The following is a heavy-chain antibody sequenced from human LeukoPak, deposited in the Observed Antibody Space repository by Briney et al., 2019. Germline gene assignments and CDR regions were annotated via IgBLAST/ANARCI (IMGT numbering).Heavy chain of an antibody. CDR3: ARGVDSSSWYDC. V-gene: IGHV4-31*03. Sequence: PSETLSLTCTVSGGSISSGGYYWSWIRQHPGKGLEWIGYIYYSGSTYYNPSLKSRVTVSVDTSKNQFSLKLSSVTAADTAVYYCARGVDSSSWYDCWGQGTLVTVSS. D-gene: IGHD6-13*01. CDR1: GGSISSGGYY. CDR2: IYYSGST. J-gene: IGHJ5*01.